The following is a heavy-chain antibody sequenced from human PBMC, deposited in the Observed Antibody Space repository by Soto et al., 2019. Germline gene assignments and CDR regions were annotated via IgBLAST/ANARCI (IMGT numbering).Heavy chain of an antibody. Sequence: NPSETLSLTCTVSGGSISSYYWSWIRQPPGKGLEWIGYIYYSGSTNYNPSLKSRVTISVDTSKNQFSLKLSSVTAADTAVYYCARAARVRYFDRVELEFDYWGQGTLVTVSS. CDR1: GGSISSYY. CDR3: ARAARVRYFDRVELEFDY. J-gene: IGHJ4*02. V-gene: IGHV4-59*01. D-gene: IGHD3-9*01. CDR2: IYYSGST.